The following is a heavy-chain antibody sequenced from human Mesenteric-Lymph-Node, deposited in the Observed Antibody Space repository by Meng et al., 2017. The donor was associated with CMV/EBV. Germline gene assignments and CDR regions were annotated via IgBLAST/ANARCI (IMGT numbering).Heavy chain of an antibody. J-gene: IGHJ4*02. D-gene: IGHD3-16*01. CDR2: IKKDGSEE. Sequence: GGSLRLSCAASGFTFTDYWMSWVRQAPGKGLEWVANIKKDGSEEYYVDSVKGRFTISRDNAKNSLYLQMSSLRVEDTAVYYCARDWGVFYWGQGALVTVSS. V-gene: IGHV3-7*01. CDR3: ARDWGVFY. CDR1: GFTFTDYW.